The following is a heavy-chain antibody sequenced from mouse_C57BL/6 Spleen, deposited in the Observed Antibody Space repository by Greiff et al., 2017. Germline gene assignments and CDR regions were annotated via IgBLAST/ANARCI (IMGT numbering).Heavy chain of an antibody. CDR2: IYPGDGDT. CDR1: GYAFSSSW. CDR3: ARNARTGYAMDY. Sequence: QVQLQQSGPELVKPGASVKISCKASGYAFSSSWMNWVKQRPGKGLEWIGRIYPGDGDTNYNGKFKGKATLTADKSSSPAYMQLSSLTSEDSAVYFCARNARTGYAMDYWGQGTSVTVSS. D-gene: IGHD4-1*01. J-gene: IGHJ4*01. V-gene: IGHV1-82*01.